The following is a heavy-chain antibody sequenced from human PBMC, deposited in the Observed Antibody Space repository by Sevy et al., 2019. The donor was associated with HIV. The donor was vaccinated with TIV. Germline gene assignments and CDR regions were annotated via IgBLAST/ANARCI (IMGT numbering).Heavy chain of an antibody. CDR2: IKLDGSEK. D-gene: IGHD2-2*01. V-gene: IGHV3-7*01. CDR3: ARVFSSTSCLWGLDV. J-gene: IGHJ6*02. Sequence: GGSLRLSCAASGFTFSNYWMSWVRQAPGKGLEWVANIKLDGSEKYYVDSVKGRFTISRDNAKNALYLQMNSLRAEDTALYYCARVFSSTSCLWGLDVWGQGTTVTVSS. CDR1: GFTFSNYW.